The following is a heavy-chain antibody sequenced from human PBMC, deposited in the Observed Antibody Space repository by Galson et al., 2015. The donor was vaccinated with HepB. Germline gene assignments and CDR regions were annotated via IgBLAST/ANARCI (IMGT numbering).Heavy chain of an antibody. CDR2: IYSGGGT. V-gene: IGHV3-53*01. D-gene: IGHD4-11*01. J-gene: IGHJ4*02. CDR3: ARGLTTVTTGGAYFDY. CDR1: GFTVSSNY. Sequence: PLRLSCAASGFTVSSNYMRWVRQAPGKGLEWVSVIYSGGGTYYADSVKGRVTISRDNSKNTLYLQMNSLRAEDTAVYYWARGLTTVTTGGAYFDYWFQRTLVTVSS.